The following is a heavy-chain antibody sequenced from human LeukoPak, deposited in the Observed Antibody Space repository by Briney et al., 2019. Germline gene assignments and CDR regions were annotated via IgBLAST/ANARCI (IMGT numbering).Heavy chain of an antibody. J-gene: IGHJ4*02. CDR3: ARGGAARPDY. Sequence: PGGSLRLSCAASGFTFSSYVMHWVRQAPGKGLEWVAVISYDGSNKYYADSVKGRFTISRDNSKNTLYLQMNSLRAEDTAVYYCARGGAARPDYWGQGTLVTVSS. D-gene: IGHD6-6*01. V-gene: IGHV3-30*04. CDR2: ISYDGSNK. CDR1: GFTFSSYV.